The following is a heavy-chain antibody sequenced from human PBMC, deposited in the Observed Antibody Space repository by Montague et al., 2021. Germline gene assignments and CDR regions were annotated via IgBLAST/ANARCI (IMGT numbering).Heavy chain of an antibody. CDR2: IYYSGNS. V-gene: IGHV4-39*07. CDR3: ARVFSSWYVGWFDP. J-gene: IGHJ5*02. D-gene: IGHD6-13*01. CDR1: GASNTSNIYY. Sequence: SETLSLTCTVSGASNTSNIYYWGWTRQSPGKGLEWIGSIYYSGNSFYQPSLKSRITMAVDTSKNQFSLKLSSVTAADTAIYYCARVFSSWYVGWFDPWGQGTLVTVSS.